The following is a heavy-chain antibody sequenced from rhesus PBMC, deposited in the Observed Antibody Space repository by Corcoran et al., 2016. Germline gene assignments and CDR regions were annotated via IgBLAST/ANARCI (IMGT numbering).Heavy chain of an antibody. CDR3: ARYSGSWKGSCFDY. V-gene: IGHV4-160*01. Sequence: QVQLQESGPGLVKPSETLSLTCAVSGGSISSTYWSWIRPAPGRGLEWIGSIYGGGGSTDYNPSLKSRVTISTDTSKNQFSLKLSSVTAADTAVYYCARYSGSWKGSCFDYWGQGVLVTVSS. D-gene: IGHD6-25*01. J-gene: IGHJ4*01. CDR2: IYGGGGST. CDR1: GGSISSTY.